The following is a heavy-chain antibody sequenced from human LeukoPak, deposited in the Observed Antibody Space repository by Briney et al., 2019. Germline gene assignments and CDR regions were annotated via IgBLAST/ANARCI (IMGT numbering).Heavy chain of an antibody. CDR1: GGSISSGSYY. Sequence: PSETLSLTCTVAGGSISSGSYYWSWIRQPAGKGLEWIGRIYTSGSTNYNPSLKSRVTISVDTSKNQFSLKLSSVTAADTAVYYCARRGVRGDLDYWGQGTLVTVSS. CDR3: ARRGVRGDLDY. CDR2: IYTSGST. V-gene: IGHV4-61*02. D-gene: IGHD3-10*01. J-gene: IGHJ4*02.